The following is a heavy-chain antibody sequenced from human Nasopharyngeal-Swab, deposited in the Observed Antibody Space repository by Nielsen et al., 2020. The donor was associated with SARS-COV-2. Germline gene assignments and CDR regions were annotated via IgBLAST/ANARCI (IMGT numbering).Heavy chain of an antibody. J-gene: IGHJ6*02. V-gene: IGHV1-24*01. CDR1: GYTLTELS. CDR2: FDPEDGET. Sequence: ASVKVSCKVSGYTLTELSMHWVRQAPGKGLEWMGGFDPEDGETIYAQKVQGRVTMTEDTSTDTAYMELSSLRSEDTAVDYCATDLPVRRSEWELLQAPYYYYGMDVWGQGTTVTVSS. D-gene: IGHD1-26*01. CDR3: ATDLPVRRSEWELLQAPYYYYGMDV.